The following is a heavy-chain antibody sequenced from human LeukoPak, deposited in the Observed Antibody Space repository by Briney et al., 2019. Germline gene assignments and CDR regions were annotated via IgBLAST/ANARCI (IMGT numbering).Heavy chain of an antibody. CDR2: IKSKTDGGTT. CDR3: TTNLDYYGGNFDY. Sequence: GGSLRLSCAASGFTFSNAWMNWVRQAPGKGLEWVGRIKSKTDGGTTDYAAPVKGRFTISRDDSKNTLYLQMNSLKTEDTAVHYCTTNLDYYGGNFDYWGQGTLVTVSS. J-gene: IGHJ4*02. V-gene: IGHV3-15*07. D-gene: IGHD1-26*01. CDR1: GFTFSNAW.